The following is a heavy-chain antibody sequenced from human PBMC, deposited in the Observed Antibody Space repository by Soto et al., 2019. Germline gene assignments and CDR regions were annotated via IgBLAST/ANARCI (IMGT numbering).Heavy chain of an antibody. CDR2: ISWNSGSI. CDR3: AKDIHYYGSGSYSIDY. J-gene: IGHJ4*02. Sequence: GGSLRLSCAASGFTFDDYAMHWVRQAPGKGLEWVSGISWNSGSIGYADSVKGRFTISRDNAKNSLYLQMNSLRAEDTALYYCAKDIHYYGSGSYSIDYWGQGTLVTVSS. D-gene: IGHD3-10*01. V-gene: IGHV3-9*01. CDR1: GFTFDDYA.